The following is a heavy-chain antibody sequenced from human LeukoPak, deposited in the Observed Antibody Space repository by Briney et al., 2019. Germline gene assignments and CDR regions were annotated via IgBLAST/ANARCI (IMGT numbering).Heavy chain of an antibody. J-gene: IGHJ4*02. CDR2: ISYDGSNK. Sequence: GRSLRLSCAASGFTFSSYGMHWVRQAPGKGLEWVAVISYDGSNKYYADSVKGRFTISRDNSKNRLYLQMNSLRAEDTAVYYCAKEQFDYWGQGTLVTVSS. CDR1: GFTFSSYG. CDR3: AKEQFDY. V-gene: IGHV3-30*18.